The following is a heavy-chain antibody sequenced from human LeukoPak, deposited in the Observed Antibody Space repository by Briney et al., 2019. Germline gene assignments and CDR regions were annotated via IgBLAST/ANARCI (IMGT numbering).Heavy chain of an antibody. V-gene: IGHV1-18*01. D-gene: IGHD2-2*01. CDR1: GYTFTSYG. CDR3: ARVSCSSTSCYFDY. CDR2: ISAYNGNT. J-gene: IGHJ4*02. Sequence: ASVKVSCKASGYTFTSYGISWVRQAPGQGLEWMGWISAYNGNTNYAQKLQGRVTMTTDTSPSTAYMELRSLRSDDTAVYYCARVSCSSTSCYFDYWGQGTLVTVSS.